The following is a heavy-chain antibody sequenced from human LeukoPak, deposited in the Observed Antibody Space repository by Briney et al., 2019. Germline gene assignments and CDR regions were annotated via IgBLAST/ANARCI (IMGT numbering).Heavy chain of an antibody. CDR3: ARPHSSSWNHAFDI. Sequence: GGSLRLSCAVSGITVSSNYMSWVRQAPGKGLECVSLISGGGSTYHADSVKGRFTISRDNSKNTLYLQMNNVRGEDTAVYYCARPHSSSWNHAFDIWGQGTVVAVSS. CDR2: ISGGGST. CDR1: GITVSSNY. J-gene: IGHJ3*02. V-gene: IGHV3-53*01. D-gene: IGHD6-13*01.